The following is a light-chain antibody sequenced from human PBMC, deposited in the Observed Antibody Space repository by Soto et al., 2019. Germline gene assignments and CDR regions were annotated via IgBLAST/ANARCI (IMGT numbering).Light chain of an antibody. CDR1: QGIRND. CDR2: AAS. Sequence: AIQMTQSPSSLSASVGDTVTITCRASQGIRNDLGWYQQKPGKAPKLLIFAASTLRSGVPSRFSGSGSGTDFTLTISSLQPEDFATDYCLHGYSYPFTFGGGTRVEIK. CDR3: LHGYSYPFT. V-gene: IGKV1-6*01. J-gene: IGKJ4*01.